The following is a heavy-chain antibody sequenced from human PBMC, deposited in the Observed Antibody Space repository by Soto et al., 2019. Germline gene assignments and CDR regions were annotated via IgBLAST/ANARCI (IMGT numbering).Heavy chain of an antibody. CDR2: INYSGST. CDR1: GGSISSYY. J-gene: IGHJ5*02. CDR3: ARVPLYGSGSYYNVFWFDP. V-gene: IGHV4-59*12. D-gene: IGHD3-10*01. Sequence: AETLSLTCTVSGGSISSYYWSWIRQPPGKGLEWIGDINYSGSTNYNPSLKSRVTISVDTSKNQFSLKLSSVTAADTAVYYCARVPLYGSGSYYNVFWFDPWGQGTLVTVSS.